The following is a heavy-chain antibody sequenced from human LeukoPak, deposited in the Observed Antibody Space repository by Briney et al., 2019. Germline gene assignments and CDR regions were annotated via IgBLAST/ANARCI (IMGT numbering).Heavy chain of an antibody. CDR2: ISSSGNI. CDR1: GVTLSRCS. CDR3: AKEGAASAFDI. J-gene: IGHJ3*02. V-gene: IGHV3-21*05. D-gene: IGHD1-26*01. Sequence: GGSLRLSCAASGVTLSRCSMNWVRQAPGKGLEWISYISSSGNIYYADSVKGRFTISRDNAKNSLYLQMNSLRAEDTAVYYCAKEGAASAFDIWGQGSMVTVSS.